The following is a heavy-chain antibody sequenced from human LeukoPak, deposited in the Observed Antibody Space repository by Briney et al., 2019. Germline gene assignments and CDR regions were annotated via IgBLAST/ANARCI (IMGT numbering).Heavy chain of an antibody. CDR1: VGSISSGRYY. CDR3: ARRTDI. Sequence: PSETLSLTCTVSVGSISSGRYYWSWIRQPAGKGLEWIGRIYTSGSTNYNPSLKSRVTISVDTSKNQFSLKLSSVTAADTAVYYCARRTDIWGQGTMVTVSS. J-gene: IGHJ3*02. CDR2: IYTSGST. V-gene: IGHV4-61*02.